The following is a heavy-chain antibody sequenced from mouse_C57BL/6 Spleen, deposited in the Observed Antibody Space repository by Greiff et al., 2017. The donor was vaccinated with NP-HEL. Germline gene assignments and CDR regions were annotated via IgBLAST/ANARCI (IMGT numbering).Heavy chain of an antibody. Sequence: VQLQQSGAELARPGASVKLSCKASGYTFTSYGISWVKQRTGQGLEWIGEIYPRSGNTYYNEKFKGEATLTADKSSSTAYMELRSLTSEDSAVYFCARKDGSSYRYAMDYWGQGTSVTVSS. V-gene: IGHV1-81*01. J-gene: IGHJ4*01. CDR2: IYPRSGNT. CDR3: ARKDGSSYRYAMDY. D-gene: IGHD1-1*01. CDR1: GYTFTSYG.